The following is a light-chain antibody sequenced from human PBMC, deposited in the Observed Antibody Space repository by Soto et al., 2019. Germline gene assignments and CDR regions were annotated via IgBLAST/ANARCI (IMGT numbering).Light chain of an antibody. CDR3: QQYNNWPRT. V-gene: IGKV3-15*01. CDR1: QSVSSN. CDR2: GAS. J-gene: IGKJ1*01. Sequence: EIVMTQSPATLSVSPGGRATLSCRASQSVSSNLAWYQQKPGQAPRLLIYGASTRATGISARFSGSGSGTEFTLTISSLQSEDFAVYYCQQYNNWPRTFGQGTKV.